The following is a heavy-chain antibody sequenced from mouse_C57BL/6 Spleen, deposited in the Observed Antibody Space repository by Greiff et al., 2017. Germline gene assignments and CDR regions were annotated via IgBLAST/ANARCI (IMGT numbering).Heavy chain of an antibody. D-gene: IGHD2-5*01. V-gene: IGHV5-4*03. CDR1: GFTFSSYA. Sequence: EVKLMESGGGLVKPGGSLKLSCAASGFTFSSYAMSWVRQTPEKRLEWVATISDGGSYTYYPDNVKGRFTISRDNAKNNLYLQMSHLKSEDTAMYYCASDSNYVVDYWGQGTSVTVSS. CDR3: ASDSNYVVDY. J-gene: IGHJ4*01. CDR2: ISDGGSYT.